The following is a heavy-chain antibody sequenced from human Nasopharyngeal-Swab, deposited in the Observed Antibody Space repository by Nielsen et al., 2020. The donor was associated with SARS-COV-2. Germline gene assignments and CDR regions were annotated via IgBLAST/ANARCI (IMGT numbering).Heavy chain of an antibody. CDR2: ISYDGSNK. CDR3: AKGVERAAEDY. V-gene: IGHV3-30*18. J-gene: IGHJ4*02. D-gene: IGHD6-13*01. Sequence: GESLKISCAASGFTFSSYEMNWIRQAPGKGLEWVAVISYDGSNKYYADSVKGRFTISRDNSKNTLYLQMNSLRAEDTAVYYCAKGVERAAEDYWGQGTLVTVSS. CDR1: GFTFSSYE.